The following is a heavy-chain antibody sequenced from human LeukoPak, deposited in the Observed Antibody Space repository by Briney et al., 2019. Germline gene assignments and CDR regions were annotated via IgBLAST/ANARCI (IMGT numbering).Heavy chain of an antibody. CDR1: GFTFSNYA. CDR2: ITGSGDIT. Sequence: GGSLRLSCAASGFTFSNYAMTWVRQAPGKGLEWVSTITGSGDITYNADSVKGRFTISRDNSKNTLYLQMNSLRAEDTAVYYCAKRRGYSYERYFDYWGQGTLVTVSS. J-gene: IGHJ4*02. V-gene: IGHV3-23*01. D-gene: IGHD5-18*01. CDR3: AKRRGYSYERYFDY.